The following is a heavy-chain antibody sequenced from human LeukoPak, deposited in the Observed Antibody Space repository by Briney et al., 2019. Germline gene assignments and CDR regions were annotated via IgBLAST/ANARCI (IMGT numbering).Heavy chain of an antibody. CDR1: GHSLNEIS. CDR3: ATGATIPAGFDF. CDR2: FDPEDGET. D-gene: IGHD5-24*01. Sequence: GASVKVSCKVSGHSLNEISMYWVRQAPGKGLECMGLFDPEDGETIYAQRFKGRLTLTGGTSTDTVYMDLSSLTPEDTAVYYCATGATIPAGFDFWGQGTLVTVSS. J-gene: IGHJ4*02. V-gene: IGHV1-24*01.